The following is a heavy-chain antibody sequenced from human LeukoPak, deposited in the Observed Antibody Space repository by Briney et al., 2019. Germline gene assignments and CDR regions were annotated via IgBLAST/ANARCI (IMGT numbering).Heavy chain of an antibody. J-gene: IGHJ4*02. CDR3: ANVGKYYYDSSGTLDY. Sequence: GGSLRLSCAASGFTVSSNYMSWVRQAPGKGLEWVSVTYSAGSTDYADSVKGRFTISRYNSKNTLYLQMDSLRPEDTAVYYCANVGKYYYDSSGTLDYWGQGTLVTVSS. CDR1: GFTVSSNY. CDR2: TYSAGST. D-gene: IGHD3-22*01. V-gene: IGHV3-53*04.